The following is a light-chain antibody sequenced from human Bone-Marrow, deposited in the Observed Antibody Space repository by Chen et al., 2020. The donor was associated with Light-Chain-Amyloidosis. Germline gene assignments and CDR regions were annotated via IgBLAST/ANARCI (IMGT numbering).Light chain of an antibody. CDR2: VSS. V-gene: IGKV3-20*01. CDR3: QQYGTSPRT. CDR1: QTISSNY. Sequence: EIVLTQSPGTLSLSPGEGANLSCRASQTISSNYLTWYQQKFGQAPRLLIYVSSSRATGIPDRFTGSRYGTDCTLTINRLEPEDFAMYYGQQYGTSPRTYSGGTKVESK. J-gene: IGKJ4*01.